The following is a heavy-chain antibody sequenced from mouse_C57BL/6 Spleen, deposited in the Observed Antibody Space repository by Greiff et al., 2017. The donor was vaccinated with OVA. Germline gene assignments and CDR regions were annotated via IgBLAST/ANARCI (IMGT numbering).Heavy chain of an antibody. CDR1: GYAFRSSW. J-gene: IGHJ4*01. V-gene: IGHV1-82*01. D-gene: IGHD2-5*01. CDR3: ARDRGDSNPYAMDY. Sequence: QVQLQQSGPELVKPGASVKISCKASGYAFRSSWMNWVKQRPGTGLAWIGRLYPGDGDTNYNGKFKGTATLTADKSSSTAYMQRSSLTSEDAAVYFCARDRGDSNPYAMDYWGQGTSVTVSS. CDR2: LYPGDGDT.